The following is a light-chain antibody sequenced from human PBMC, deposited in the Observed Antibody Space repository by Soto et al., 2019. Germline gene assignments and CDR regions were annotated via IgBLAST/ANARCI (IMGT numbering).Light chain of an antibody. CDR3: QTWDTGIVV. V-gene: IGLV4-69*02. CDR1: SGHSSYA. CDR2: LNSDGSH. Sequence: QSVLTQSPSASASLGASVKITCTLSSGHSSYAIAWHQQQPEKGPRYLMKLNSDGSHSAGDGIPDRFSGSSSGAERYLTISSLQSEDEADYYCQTWDTGIVVFGGGTKLTVL. J-gene: IGLJ2*01.